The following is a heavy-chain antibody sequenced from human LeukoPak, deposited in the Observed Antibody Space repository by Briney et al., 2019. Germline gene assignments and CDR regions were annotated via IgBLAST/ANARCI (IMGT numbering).Heavy chain of an antibody. D-gene: IGHD6-13*01. CDR3: AKDIAAAGGPCAY. CDR2: IRSDGSDK. V-gene: IGHV3-33*06. CDR1: GFTFSGYD. J-gene: IGHJ4*02. Sequence: PGRSLRLSCAASGFTFSGYDMHWVRQAPGKGLEWVALIRSDGSDKYYADSVKGRFTISRDNSKNTVFLQMNSLRAEDTAVYYCAKDIAAAGGPCAYWDRGTLVTVSS.